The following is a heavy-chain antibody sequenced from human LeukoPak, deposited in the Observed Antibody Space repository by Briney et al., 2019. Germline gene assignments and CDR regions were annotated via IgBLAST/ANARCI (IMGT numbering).Heavy chain of an antibody. CDR2: ISSSGSTI. V-gene: IGHV3-11*01. D-gene: IGHD6-13*01. J-gene: IGHJ3*02. Sequence: PGGSLRLSCAASGFTFSDYYMSWIRQAPGKGLKWVSYISSSGSTIYYADSVKGRFTISRDNAKNSLYLQMNSLRAEDTAVYYCARDSSSWKNDAFDIWGQGTMVTVSS. CDR1: GFTFSDYY. CDR3: ARDSSSWKNDAFDI.